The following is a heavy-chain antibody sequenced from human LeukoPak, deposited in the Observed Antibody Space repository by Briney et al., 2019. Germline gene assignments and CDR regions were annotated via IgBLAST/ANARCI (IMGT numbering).Heavy chain of an antibody. CDR1: GGSISSYY. J-gene: IGHJ4*02. CDR3: ARDGGYSGYDGFGY. V-gene: IGHV4-59*01. CDR2: IYYSGST. D-gene: IGHD5-12*01. Sequence: SETLSLTCTVSGGSISSYYWSWIRQPPGKGLEWIGYIYYSGSTNYNPSLKSRVTISVDTSKNQFSLKLSSVTAADAAVYYCARDGGYSGYDGFGYWGQGTLVTVSS.